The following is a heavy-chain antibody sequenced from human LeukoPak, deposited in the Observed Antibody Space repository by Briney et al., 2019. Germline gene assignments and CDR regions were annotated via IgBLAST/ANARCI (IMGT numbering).Heavy chain of an antibody. Sequence: GASVRVSCKASGGTFSSYAISWVRQAPGQGLEWMGGIIPIFGTANYAQKFQGRVTITADESTSTAYMELSSLRSEDTAVYYCARDPGYCSSTSCYGLDPWGQGTLVTVSS. CDR1: GGTFSSYA. CDR3: ARDPGYCSSTSCYGLDP. J-gene: IGHJ5*02. V-gene: IGHV1-69*13. CDR2: IIPIFGTA. D-gene: IGHD2-2*01.